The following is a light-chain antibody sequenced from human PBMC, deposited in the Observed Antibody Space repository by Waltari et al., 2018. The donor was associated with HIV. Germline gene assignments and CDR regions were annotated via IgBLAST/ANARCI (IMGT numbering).Light chain of an antibody. CDR2: NNN. CDR1: SSNIGSNS. J-gene: IGLJ2*01. CDR3: AAWDDRLNGLV. Sequence: QSVLTQPPSTSGTPGQRVTISCSGGSSNIGSNSVNWYQQFPGTAPKLLIHNNNQRPSGVPDQFSGSKYGTSASLAISGLQSEDEAHYYCAAWDDRLNGLVFGGGTKLTVL. V-gene: IGLV1-44*01.